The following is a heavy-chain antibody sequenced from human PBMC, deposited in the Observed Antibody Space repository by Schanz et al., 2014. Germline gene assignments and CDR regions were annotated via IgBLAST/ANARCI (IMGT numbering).Heavy chain of an antibody. Sequence: QVQLVESGGGLVKPGGSLRLSCAASGFIFNDYYMNWIRQAPGKGLEWLSYISRDGTTSYYADSVKGRFTISRDNAKNFLYLQMNSLRPEDTAVYYCVKEGTVVSGSPRDYWGQGALVTVSS. CDR3: VKEGTVVSGSPRDY. J-gene: IGHJ4*02. CDR2: ISRDGTTS. V-gene: IGHV3-11*01. D-gene: IGHD3-10*01. CDR1: GFIFNDYY.